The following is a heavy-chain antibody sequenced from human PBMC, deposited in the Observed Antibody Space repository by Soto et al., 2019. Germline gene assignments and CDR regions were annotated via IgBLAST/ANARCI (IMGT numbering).Heavy chain of an antibody. CDR2: INANNGGA. D-gene: IGHD6-25*01. CDR1: GYTFTDYH. V-gene: IGHV1-2*02. CDR3: AREGGSETLQPSYNWFDT. Sequence: QVQLVQSGAEVKKPGASVKVSCKASGYTFTDYHIHWVRQAPGQGLEFMGLINANNGGAGSAQQFQGRVTVTRDTSITTVYMELSNLRSDDTAVYYCAREGGSETLQPSYNWFDTWGQGTLVTVSS. J-gene: IGHJ5*02.